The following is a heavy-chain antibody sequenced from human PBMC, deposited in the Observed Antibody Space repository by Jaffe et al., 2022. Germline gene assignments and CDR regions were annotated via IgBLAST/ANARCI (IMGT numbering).Heavy chain of an antibody. D-gene: IGHD3-10*01. CDR3: AREGGSGSYLSHDAFDI. V-gene: IGHV3-7*05. Sequence: EVQLVESGGGLVQPGGSLRLSCAASGFTFSSYWMSWVRQAPGKGLEWVANIKQDGSEKYYVDSVKGRFTISRDNAKNSLYLQMNSLRAEDTAVYYCAREGGSGSYLSHDAFDIWGQGTMVTVSS. J-gene: IGHJ3*02. CDR2: IKQDGSEK. CDR1: GFTFSSYW.